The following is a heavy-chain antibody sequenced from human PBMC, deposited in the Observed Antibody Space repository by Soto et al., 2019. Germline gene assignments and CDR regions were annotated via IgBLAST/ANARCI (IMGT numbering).Heavy chain of an antibody. CDR1: EFSLNTSGVC. D-gene: IGHD3-3*01. CDR3: ARIVGPRDFYYYAMDV. V-gene: IGHV2-70*01. J-gene: IGHJ6*02. Sequence: SGPTLVNPTQTLTLTCTFSEFSLNTSGVCLNWIRQPPGKALEWLALIDWDDDKLYTTTLKTRLTVSKDTSKKQVVLTMTNMDPVDTATYYCARIVGPRDFYYYAMDVWGPGTTVTASS. CDR2: IDWDDDK.